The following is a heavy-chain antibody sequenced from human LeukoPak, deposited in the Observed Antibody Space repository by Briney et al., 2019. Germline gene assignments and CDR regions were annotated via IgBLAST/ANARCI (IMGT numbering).Heavy chain of an antibody. CDR2: IWYDGSNE. J-gene: IGHJ6*02. V-gene: IGHV3-33*01. CDR3: ARGQPPSYYDMDV. Sequence: GGSLRLSCAASGFTFSRYGMHWVRQAPGKGLEWVAVIWYDGSNEDYADSVKGRFTISRDNSKNTLYLQMSSLRAEDTALYYCARGQPPSYYDMDVWGQGTTVTVSS. D-gene: IGHD6-13*01. CDR1: GFTFSRYG.